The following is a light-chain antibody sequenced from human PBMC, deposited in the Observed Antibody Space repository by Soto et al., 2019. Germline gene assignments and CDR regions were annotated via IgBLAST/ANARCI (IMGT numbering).Light chain of an antibody. Sequence: IQMTQSPSSLSVSVGDRVPITCRASQSISSYLNWYQQKPGKAPKLLIHGAFSLQSGVPSRFSGTGSGTDFTLTISSLQPEDFATYYCQQSYSKIWTFGQGPKVDI. V-gene: IGKV1-39*01. CDR3: QQSYSKIWT. CDR2: GAF. CDR1: QSISSY. J-gene: IGKJ1*01.